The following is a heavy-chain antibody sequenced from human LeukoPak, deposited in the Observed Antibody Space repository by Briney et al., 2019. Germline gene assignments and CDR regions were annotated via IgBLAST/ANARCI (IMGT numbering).Heavy chain of an antibody. V-gene: IGHV3-48*03. CDR2: ISTSGKNL. CDR3: VKDSGKSYMDV. D-gene: IGHD3-10*01. J-gene: IGHJ6*03. Sequence: GGSLRLSCEASGFTFSNYEMIWVRQAPGEGLEWISFISTSGKNLYYVDSVRGRFTLSRDNAKSSVYLQMNSLRADDTAVYYCVKDSGKSYMDVWGKGTTVTVSS. CDR1: GFTFSNYE.